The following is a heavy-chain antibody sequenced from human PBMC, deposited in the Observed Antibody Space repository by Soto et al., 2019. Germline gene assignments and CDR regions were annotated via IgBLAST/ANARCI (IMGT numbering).Heavy chain of an antibody. Sequence: PGESLKISCKGYGYTFTNFWIGWVRQMPGKGLEWMGIIHPGESDVRYNPSFRGQVTISADKDISTAYLQWSSLKASDTAMYFCAMSGFYGSPYGLDVWGQGPTVTVSS. J-gene: IGHJ6*02. D-gene: IGHD3-3*01. V-gene: IGHV5-51*01. CDR2: IHPGESDV. CDR3: AMSGFYGSPYGLDV. CDR1: GYTFTNFW.